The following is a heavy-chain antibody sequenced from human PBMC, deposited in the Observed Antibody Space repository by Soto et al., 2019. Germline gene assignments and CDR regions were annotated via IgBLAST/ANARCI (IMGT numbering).Heavy chain of an antibody. J-gene: IGHJ4*02. CDR1: GFTFSRYA. Sequence: PGGSLRLSCAASGFTFSRYAVSWVRQAPGKGLEWVSAISGSGGSTYFRDTVRGRFTISRDNSKNTLYLQMDSLRAEDTAVYYCAKDSISSHGRYYLYYFDSWGQGDLVTVSS. D-gene: IGHD3-22*01. CDR3: AKDSISSHGRYYLYYFDS. V-gene: IGHV3-23*01. CDR2: ISGSGGST.